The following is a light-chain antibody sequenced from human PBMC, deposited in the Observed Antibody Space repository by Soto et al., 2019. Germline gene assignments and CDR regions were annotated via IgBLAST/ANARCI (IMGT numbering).Light chain of an antibody. V-gene: IGKV3-15*01. Sequence: EIGMTQSLATLSVSPGERATLICRASQSVYSNLAWYQQKAGQAPRLLIYDPSTRATGVPARFSGSGSGTEFTLTISRLQSEDFAVYYCQHYNNWPPWTFGQGTKVDIK. J-gene: IGKJ1*01. CDR2: DPS. CDR1: QSVYSN. CDR3: QHYNNWPPWT.